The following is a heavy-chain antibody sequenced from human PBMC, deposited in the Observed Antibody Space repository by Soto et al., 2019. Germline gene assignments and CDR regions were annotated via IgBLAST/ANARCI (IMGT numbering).Heavy chain of an antibody. V-gene: IGHV3-66*01. J-gene: IGHJ6*02. CDR1: GFTVSSNY. Sequence: EVQLVESGGGLVQPGGSLRLSCAASGFTVSSNYMSWVRQAPGKGLEWVSVIYSGGSTYYADSVKGRFTISRDNSKNTLYLKMNSLRAEDTAVYYCARDRFGGSSMDVWGQGTTVTVSS. D-gene: IGHD3-16*01. CDR3: ARDRFGGSSMDV. CDR2: IYSGGST.